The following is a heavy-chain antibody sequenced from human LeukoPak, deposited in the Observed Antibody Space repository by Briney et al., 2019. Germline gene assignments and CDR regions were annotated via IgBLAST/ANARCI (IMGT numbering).Heavy chain of an antibody. J-gene: IGHJ6*03. CDR1: GFTFTSVW. Sequence: GGSLRLSCAASGFTFTSVWMHWFRQAPGRGLVWISRISTDGAVTGYADSVKGRFTISRDNAKNTLYLQMNSLRAEDTAVYSCVRSAASDYYFYVGVWGRGTTVTVSS. CDR2: ISTDGAVT. V-gene: IGHV3-74*01. CDR3: VRSAASDYYFYVGV. D-gene: IGHD3-3*01.